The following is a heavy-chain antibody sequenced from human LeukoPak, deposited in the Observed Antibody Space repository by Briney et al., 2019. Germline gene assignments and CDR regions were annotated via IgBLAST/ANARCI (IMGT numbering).Heavy chain of an antibody. CDR1: GFTFSSYG. Sequence: GGSLRLSCAATGFTFSSYGMHWVRQAPGKGLEWVTFVRYDGSDKYYADSVKGRFTISRDNSKNTLYLQMNSLRAEDTAVYYCAKSRGYSYGPDAFDIWGQGTMVTVSS. V-gene: IGHV3-30*02. CDR3: AKSRGYSYGPDAFDI. D-gene: IGHD5-18*01. CDR2: VRYDGSDK. J-gene: IGHJ3*02.